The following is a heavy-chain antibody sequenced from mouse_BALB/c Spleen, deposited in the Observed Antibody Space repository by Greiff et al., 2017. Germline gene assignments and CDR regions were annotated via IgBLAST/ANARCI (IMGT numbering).Heavy chain of an antibody. Sequence: EVNVVESGGDLVKPGGSLKLSCAASGFTFSSYGMSWVRQTPDKRLEWVATISSGGSYTYYPDSVKGRFTISRDNAKNTLYLQMSSLKSEDTAMYYCASTFSDWYFDVWGAGTTVTVSS. CDR3: ASTFSDWYFDV. V-gene: IGHV5-6*01. D-gene: IGHD1-1*01. CDR1: GFTFSSYG. J-gene: IGHJ1*01. CDR2: ISSGGSYT.